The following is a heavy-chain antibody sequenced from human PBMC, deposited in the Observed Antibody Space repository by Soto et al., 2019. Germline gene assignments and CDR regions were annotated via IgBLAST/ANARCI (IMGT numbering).Heavy chain of an antibody. D-gene: IGHD3-16*01. CDR2: IWYDGSNK. CDR3: ARGTRWPAPVWYYFDL. J-gene: IGHJ4*02. V-gene: IGHV3-33*01. CDR1: GVTFSIYG. Sequence: GGSLSLSCAASGVTFSIYGMHWVRHAPGKGLEWVAVIWYDGSNKYYADSVKGRFTISRDDSKNTLYLQMNSLRAEDTAVYYCARGTRWPAPVWYYFDLWGEGTLVTVS.